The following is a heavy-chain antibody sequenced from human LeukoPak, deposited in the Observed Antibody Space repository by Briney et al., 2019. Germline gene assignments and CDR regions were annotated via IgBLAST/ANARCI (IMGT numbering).Heavy chain of an antibody. CDR3: ARGRSVAYYDFWSGFYFDY. J-gene: IGHJ4*02. Sequence: SGTLSLTCAVSGDSITSDKWWTWVRQPPGKGLEWIGEIHHSKSSNYNPSLKSRVTISVDTSKNQFSLKLSSVTAADTAVYYCARGRSVAYYDFWSGFYFDYWGQGTLVTVSS. V-gene: IGHV4-4*02. CDR1: GDSITSDKW. CDR2: IHHSKSS. D-gene: IGHD3-3*01.